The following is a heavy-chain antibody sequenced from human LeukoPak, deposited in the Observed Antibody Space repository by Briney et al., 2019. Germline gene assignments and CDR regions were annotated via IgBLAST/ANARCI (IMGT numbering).Heavy chain of an antibody. J-gene: IGHJ5*02. D-gene: IGHD3-16*02. Sequence: PSETLSLTCTVSGGSISSSSYYWGWIRQPPGKGLEWIGSIYYSGSTYYNPSLKSRVTISVDTSKNQFSLKLSSVTAADTAVYYCARGGSYVWGSYRLKSWFDPWGQGTLVTVSS. CDR2: IYYSGST. V-gene: IGHV4-39*07. CDR3: ARGGSYVWGSYRLKSWFDP. CDR1: GGSISSSSYY.